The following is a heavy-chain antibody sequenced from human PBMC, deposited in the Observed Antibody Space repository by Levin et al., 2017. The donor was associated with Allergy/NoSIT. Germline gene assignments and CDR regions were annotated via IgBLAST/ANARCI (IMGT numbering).Heavy chain of an antibody. Sequence: ASVKVSCKASGYTFTNYGVSWVRQFPGQGLEWMGWISGYNGNTNYPQKLQGRVTLTIDSSTTTVFMELRGLTSDDTAVYYFARDGVYDFRSPHYWGYFDLWGQGTLVTVSS. J-gene: IGHJ5*02. CDR2: ISGYNGNT. V-gene: IGHV1-18*01. D-gene: IGHD3/OR15-3a*01. CDR3: ARDGVYDFRSPHYWGYFDL. CDR1: GYTFTNYG.